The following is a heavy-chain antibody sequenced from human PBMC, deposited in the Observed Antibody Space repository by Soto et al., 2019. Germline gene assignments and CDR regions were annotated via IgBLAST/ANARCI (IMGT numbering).Heavy chain of an antibody. CDR2: ISYDGSNK. Sequence: QVQLVESGGGVVQPGRSLRLSCAASGFTFSSYAMHWVSQAPGKGLEWVAVISYDGSNKYYADSVKGRFTISRDNSKNTLYLQMNSLRAEDTAVYYCARASGRGYYDQYFDSWGQGTLVTVSS. CDR1: GFTFSSYA. J-gene: IGHJ4*02. CDR3: ARASGRGYYDQYFDS. D-gene: IGHD3-3*01. V-gene: IGHV3-30-3*01.